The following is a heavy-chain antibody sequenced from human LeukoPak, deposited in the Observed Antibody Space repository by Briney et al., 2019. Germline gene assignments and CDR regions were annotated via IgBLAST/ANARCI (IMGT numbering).Heavy chain of an antibody. CDR3: ARNVVATAYSDY. V-gene: IGHV4-39*01. CDR1: GGSISSSSYY. Sequence: SETLSLTCTVSGGSISSSSYYWGWIRQPPGKGLEWIGSIYYSGSTYYNPSLKSRVTISVDTSKNQFSLKLSSVTAADTAVYYCARNVVATAYSDYWGQGTLVTVSS. J-gene: IGHJ4*02. D-gene: IGHD5-12*01. CDR2: IYYSGST.